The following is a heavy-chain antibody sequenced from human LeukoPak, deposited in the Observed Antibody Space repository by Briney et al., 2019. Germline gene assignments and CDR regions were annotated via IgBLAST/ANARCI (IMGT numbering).Heavy chain of an antibody. V-gene: IGHV3-21*01. CDR1: GFTFRSYS. J-gene: IGHJ4*02. CDR3: ASLSDYGDARY. D-gene: IGHD4-17*01. CDR2: ISSSSSYI. Sequence: GGPLRLSCAASGFTFRSYSMNWVRQAPGKGLECVSSISSSSSYIYYADSVKGRFTISRDNAKNSLYLQMNSLRAEDTAVYYCASLSDYGDARYWGQGTLVTVSS.